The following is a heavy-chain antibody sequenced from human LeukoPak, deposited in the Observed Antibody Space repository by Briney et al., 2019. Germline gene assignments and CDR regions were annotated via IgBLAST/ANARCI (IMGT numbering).Heavy chain of an antibody. CDR2: IWYDGSNK. V-gene: IGHV3-33*01. J-gene: IGHJ5*02. Sequence: GGSLRPSCAASGFTFSSYGMHWVRQAPGKGLEWVAVIWYDGSNKYYADSVKGRFTISRDNSKNTLYLQMNSLRAEDTAVYFCARERSYCSGATCSLDLWGQGTLVTVSS. CDR3: ARERSYCSGATCSLDL. CDR1: GFTFSSYG. D-gene: IGHD2-15*01.